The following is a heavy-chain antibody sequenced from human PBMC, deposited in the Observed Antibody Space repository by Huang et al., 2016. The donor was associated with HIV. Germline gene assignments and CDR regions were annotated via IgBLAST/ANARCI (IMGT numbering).Heavy chain of an antibody. D-gene: IGHD1-26*01. V-gene: IGHV3-53*01. J-gene: IGHJ4*02. CDR2: SYSDDST. CDR3: AAQWELRGGVDF. Sequence: MSWVRQAPGKGLEWVSVSYSDDSTYFADSVKGRFTISRDNSKNTLYLQMNSLRAEDTAVYYCAAQWELRGGVDFWGQGTLVTVSS.